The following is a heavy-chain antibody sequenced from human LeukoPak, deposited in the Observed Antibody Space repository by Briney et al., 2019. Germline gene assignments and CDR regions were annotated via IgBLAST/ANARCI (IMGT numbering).Heavy chain of an antibody. J-gene: IGHJ4*02. D-gene: IGHD4-23*01. V-gene: IGHV4-34*01. CDR2: INHSGST. CDR1: GGSFSGYY. CDR3: ARGPGRVWTMVVTTRRYFDY. Sequence: PSETLSLTCAVYGGSFSGYYWSWIRQPPGKGLEWIGAINHSGSTNYNPSLKSRVTIAVHTSKNQSSPKLSSLSAADTAVYYCARGPGRVWTMVVTTRRYFDYWGQGNLVTVSS.